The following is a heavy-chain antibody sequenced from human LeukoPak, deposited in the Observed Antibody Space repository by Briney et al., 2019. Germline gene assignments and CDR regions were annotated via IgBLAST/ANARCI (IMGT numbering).Heavy chain of an antibody. D-gene: IGHD6-13*01. CDR2: ISGSGGNT. Sequence: GGSLRPSCAASGFTFSSYAMSWVRQAPGKGLEWVSGISGSGGNTYYADSVKGRFTISRDNSNNTVYLQMNSLRAEDTAVYYCARHSRGRWYVFDYWGQGTLVTVS. CDR3: ARHSRGRWYVFDY. V-gene: IGHV3-23*01. J-gene: IGHJ4*02. CDR1: GFTFSSYA.